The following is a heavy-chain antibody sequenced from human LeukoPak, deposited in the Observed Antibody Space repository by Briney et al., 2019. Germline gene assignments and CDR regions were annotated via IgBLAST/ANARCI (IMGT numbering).Heavy chain of an antibody. V-gene: IGHV1-3*01. CDR2: INAGNGYT. D-gene: IGHD4-17*01. J-gene: IGHJ3*02. CDR1: GYTFTSYA. Sequence: GASVKVSCKTSGYTFTSYAMHWVRQAPGQRLEWMGWINAGNGYTKSSQKFQDRVTITRDTSASTAYMELSSLRSEDTAVYYCARDPPPFYGDLVLGAPRNDAFDIWGQGTMVTVSS. CDR3: ARDPPPFYGDLVLGAPRNDAFDI.